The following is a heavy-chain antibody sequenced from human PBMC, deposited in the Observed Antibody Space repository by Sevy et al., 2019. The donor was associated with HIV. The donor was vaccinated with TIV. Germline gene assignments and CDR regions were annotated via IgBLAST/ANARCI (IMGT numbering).Heavy chain of an antibody. V-gene: IGHV3-30*02. D-gene: IGHD2-15*01. CDR1: GFTFSSYG. CDR2: IRYDGSNK. CDR3: ATSRYCSGGSCYGADYYYGMDV. J-gene: IGHJ6*02. Sequence: GGSLRLSCAASGFTFSSYGMHWVRQAPGKGLEWVAFIRYDGSNKNYADSVKGRFTIPRDNSKNTLYMQMNSLRADDTAVYYCATSRYCSGGSCYGADYYYGMDVWGQGTTVTVSS.